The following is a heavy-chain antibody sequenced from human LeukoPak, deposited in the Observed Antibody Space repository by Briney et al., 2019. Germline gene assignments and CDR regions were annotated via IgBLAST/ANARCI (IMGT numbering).Heavy chain of an antibody. CDR1: GFTFSSYA. V-gene: IGHV3-30*04. CDR2: ISYDGSNK. D-gene: IGHD6-19*01. Sequence: GGSLRLSCAASGFTFSSYAMHWVRQAPGKGLEWVAVISYDGSNKYYADSVKGRFTISRDNSKNTLYLQMNSLRAEDTAVYYCASKDLVAGTDFDYWGQGTLVTVSS. J-gene: IGHJ4*02. CDR3: ASKDLVAGTDFDY.